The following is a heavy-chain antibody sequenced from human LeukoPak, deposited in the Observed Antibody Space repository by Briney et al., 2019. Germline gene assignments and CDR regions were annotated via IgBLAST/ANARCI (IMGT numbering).Heavy chain of an antibody. CDR1: GDSISSDY. D-gene: IGHD3-10*01. J-gene: IGHJ6*03. CDR2: IYYSGST. V-gene: IGHV4-59*12. Sequence: SETLSLTCTVSGDSISSDYWSWIRQPPGKGLEWIGYIYYSGSTNYNPSLKSRVTISVDTSKNQFSLKLSSVTAADTAVYYCARAVVYYYGRERAYYMDVWGKGTTVTVSS. CDR3: ARAVVYYYGRERAYYMDV.